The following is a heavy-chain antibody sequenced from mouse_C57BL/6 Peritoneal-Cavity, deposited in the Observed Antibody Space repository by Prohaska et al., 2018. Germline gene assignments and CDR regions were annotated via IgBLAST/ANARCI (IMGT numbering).Heavy chain of an antibody. D-gene: IGHD1-1*01. CDR3: ARSDITTVVADY. V-gene: IGHV1-4*01. Sequence: MSCKASGYTFTSHSMHWVKQRPGQGLEWIGYIYPSSGYTKYNQKFKDKATLTADKSSSTAYMQLSSLASEDSAVYYCARSDITTVVADYWGQGTTLTVSS. J-gene: IGHJ2*01. CDR1: GYTFTSHS. CDR2: IYPSSGYT.